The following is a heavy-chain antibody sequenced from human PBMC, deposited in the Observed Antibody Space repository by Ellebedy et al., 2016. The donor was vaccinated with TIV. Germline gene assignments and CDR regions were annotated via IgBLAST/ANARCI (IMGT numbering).Heavy chain of an antibody. V-gene: IGHV3-33*01. CDR1: GFTFSSYG. J-gene: IGHJ6*02. Sequence: GESLKISCAASGFTFSSYGMHWVRQAPGKGLEWVAVIWFDGSYKYYADSVKGRFTISRDNSKNTLYLQMNSLRVEDTAVYYCARDIIVVKPAATYGMDVWGQGTTVTVSS. D-gene: IGHD2-2*01. CDR3: ARDIIVVKPAATYGMDV. CDR2: IWFDGSYK.